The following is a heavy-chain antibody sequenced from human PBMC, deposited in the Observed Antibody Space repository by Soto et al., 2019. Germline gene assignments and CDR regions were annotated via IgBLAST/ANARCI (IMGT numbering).Heavy chain of an antibody. J-gene: IGHJ4*02. CDR2: INPNTGGT. CDR3: ARGSNSGSSWSKFGQ. V-gene: IGHV1-2*02. D-gene: IGHD3-10*01. Sequence: ASVKVSCKASGYTFTGDYIHWVRQAPGQGLEWVGWINPNTGGTNYVQKLQDRVTMTRDTSISTAYMELSSLRSDDTAVYFCARGSNSGSSWSKFGQWGQGTLVTVSS. CDR1: GYTFTGDY.